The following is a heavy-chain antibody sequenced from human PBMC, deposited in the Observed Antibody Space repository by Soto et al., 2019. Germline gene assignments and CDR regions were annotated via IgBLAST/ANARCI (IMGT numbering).Heavy chain of an antibody. CDR1: GYTFTSYN. CDR3: ARAAGRFGERYWFDP. V-gene: IGHV1-46*04. CDR2: INPLGFST. J-gene: IGHJ5*02. Sequence: QVQLVQSGAEVKKPGASVKVSCKASGYTFTSYNMHWVRQAPGHGLEWVGMINPLGFSTTYAQKLRGRGTRTMDTSTSIVYMELTNRRSEDTAVYYCARAAGRFGERYWFDPWGQGTLVTVSS. D-gene: IGHD3-10*01.